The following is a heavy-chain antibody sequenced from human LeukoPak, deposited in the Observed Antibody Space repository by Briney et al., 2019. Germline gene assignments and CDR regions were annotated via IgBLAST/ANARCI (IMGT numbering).Heavy chain of an antibody. V-gene: IGHV4-39*07. J-gene: IGHJ5*02. CDR3: ARGNYYGSGSYYNGGPKNWFDP. Sequence: SETLSLTCTVSGGSISSSSYYWGWIRQPPGKGLEWIGSIYYSGSTYYNPSLKSRVTMSVDTSKNQFSLKLSSVTAADTAVYYCARGNYYGSGSYYNGGPKNWFDPWGQGTLVTVSS. CDR1: GGSISSSSYY. D-gene: IGHD3-10*01. CDR2: IYYSGST.